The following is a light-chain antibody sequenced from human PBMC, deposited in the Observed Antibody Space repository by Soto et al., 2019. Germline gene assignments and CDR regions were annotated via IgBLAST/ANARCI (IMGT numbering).Light chain of an antibody. V-gene: IGLV8-61*01. Sequence: QTVVTQEPSFSVSPGGTVTLTCGLSSGSVSTSYFPSWYRQNPGQAPRTLIYSTTTRSSGVPDRFSGSILGNKAALTITGAQADDESDYYCVLYMCSATLMFGGGTKVTVL. CDR1: SGSVSTSYF. CDR3: VLYMCSATLM. CDR2: STT. J-gene: IGLJ3*02.